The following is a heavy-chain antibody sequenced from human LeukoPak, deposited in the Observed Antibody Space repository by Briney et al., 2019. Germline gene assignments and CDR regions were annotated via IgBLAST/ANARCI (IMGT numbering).Heavy chain of an antibody. Sequence: ASVKVSCKASGYTFTSYYMHWVRQAPGQGLEWMGIINPSGGSTSYAQKFQGRVTMTRDTYTSTVYMELSSLRSEDTAVYYCASGSSGWSQGTPYYYYGMDVWGKGTTVTVSS. CDR3: ASGSSGWSQGTPYYYYGMDV. D-gene: IGHD6-19*01. J-gene: IGHJ6*04. CDR1: GYTFTSYY. V-gene: IGHV1-46*01. CDR2: INPSGGST.